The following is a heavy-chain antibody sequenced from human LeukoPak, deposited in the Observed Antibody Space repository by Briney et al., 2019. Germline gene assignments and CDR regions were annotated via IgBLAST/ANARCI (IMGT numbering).Heavy chain of an antibody. V-gene: IGHV1-8*01. CDR2: MSPNSGNT. Sequence: ASVKVSCKASGYTFTSYDINWVRQATGQGLEWMGWMSPNSGNTGYAQKFQGRVTMTRNTSISTAYMELSSLRSEDTAVYYCARAGRVAGTVHFDYWGQGTLVTVSS. CDR1: GYTFTSYD. J-gene: IGHJ4*02. CDR3: ARAGRVAGTVHFDY. D-gene: IGHD6-19*01.